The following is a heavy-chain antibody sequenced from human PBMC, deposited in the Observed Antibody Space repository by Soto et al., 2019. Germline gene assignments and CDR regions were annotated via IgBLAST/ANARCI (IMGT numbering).Heavy chain of an antibody. CDR2: INPNSGGT. V-gene: IGHV1-2*02. Sequence: GASVKVSCKASGYTFTGYYMHWVRQAPGQGLEWMGWINPNSGGTNYAQKFQGRVTMTRDTSISTAYMELSRLRSDDTAAYYCARSYYYGSGSQRGPGAFDIWGQGTMVTVSS. J-gene: IGHJ3*02. CDR3: ARSYYYGSGSQRGPGAFDI. CDR1: GYTFTGYY. D-gene: IGHD3-10*01.